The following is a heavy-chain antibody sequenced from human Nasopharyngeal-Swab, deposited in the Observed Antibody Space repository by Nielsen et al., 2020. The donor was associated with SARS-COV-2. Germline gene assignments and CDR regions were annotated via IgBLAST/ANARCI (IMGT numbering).Heavy chain of an antibody. CDR3: ARLTVLLWFGEPTYMDV. CDR1: GGSISSSSYY. D-gene: IGHD3-10*01. Sequence: SETLSLTCTVSGGSISSSSYYWGWIRQPPGKGLEWIGSIYYSGSTYYNPSLKSRVTISVDTSKNQLSLKLSSVTAADTAVYYCARLTVLLWFGEPTYMDVWGKGTTVTVS. CDR2: IYYSGST. J-gene: IGHJ6*03. V-gene: IGHV4-39*01.